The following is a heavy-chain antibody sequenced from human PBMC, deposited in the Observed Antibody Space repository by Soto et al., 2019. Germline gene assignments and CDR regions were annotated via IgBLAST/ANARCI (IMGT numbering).Heavy chain of an antibody. D-gene: IGHD6-13*01. CDR3: ARPGYLAAAGTSYYYYGMDV. CDR1: GYSFTSYW. J-gene: IGHJ6*02. Sequence: PGESLKISCKGSGYSFTSYWIGWVRQMPGKGLEWMGIIYPGDSDTRYSPSFQGQVTISADKSISTAYLQWSSLKASDTAMYYCARPGYLAAAGTSYYYYGMDVWGQGTTVTVSS. CDR2: IYPGDSDT. V-gene: IGHV5-51*01.